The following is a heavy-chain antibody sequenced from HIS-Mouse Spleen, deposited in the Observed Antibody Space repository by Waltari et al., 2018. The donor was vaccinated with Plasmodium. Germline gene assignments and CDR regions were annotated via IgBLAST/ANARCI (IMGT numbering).Heavy chain of an antibody. V-gene: IGHV3-30*18. CDR3: AKGSFIGSGYDPWAFDI. J-gene: IGHJ3*02. Sequence: QVQLVESGGGVVQPGRSLRLSCAASGFNFSSYGMHWVRQAPGKGLEWLAVISYDGSNKYYADSVKGRFTSSRDNSKNTLYLQMNSLRAEDTAVYYCAKGSFIGSGYDPWAFDIWGQGTMVTVSS. CDR2: ISYDGSNK. D-gene: IGHD5-12*01. CDR1: GFNFSSYG.